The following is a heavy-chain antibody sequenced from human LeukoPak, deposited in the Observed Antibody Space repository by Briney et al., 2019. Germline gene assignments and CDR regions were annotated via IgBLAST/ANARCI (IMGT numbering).Heavy chain of an antibody. CDR2: IGIRGDT. D-gene: IGHD6-19*01. J-gene: IGHJ4*02. Sequence: GGSLRLSCAASGFTFIDYDMHWVRQVIGKGLEWVSAIGIRGDTHYSGSVKGRFTISRENAESSLYLQMNSLRAEDSAVYYCARGGIQVSGIDEFDYWGQGTLVTVSS. CDR3: ARGGIQVSGIDEFDY. V-gene: IGHV3-13*01. CDR1: GFTFIDYD.